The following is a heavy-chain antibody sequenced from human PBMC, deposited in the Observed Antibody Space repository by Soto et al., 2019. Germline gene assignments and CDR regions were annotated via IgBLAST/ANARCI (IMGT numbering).Heavy chain of an antibody. CDR1: GYTFTSYD. CDR3: ASTKYDSSAYYYWYLGL. V-gene: IGHV1-8*01. J-gene: IGHJ2*01. Sequence: AAVKFSCRASGYTFTSYDINWVRQANGQGLEWMGWMNPNSGNTGYAQKFQGRVTITADTSANTVYLELSSLRSEDTAVYYCASTKYDSSAYYYWYLGLWGRGTLVTVS. CDR2: MNPNSGNT. D-gene: IGHD3-22*01.